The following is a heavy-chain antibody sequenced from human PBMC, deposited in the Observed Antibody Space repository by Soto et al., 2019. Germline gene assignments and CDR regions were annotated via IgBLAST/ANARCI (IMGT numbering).Heavy chain of an antibody. D-gene: IGHD6-6*01. V-gene: IGHV3-48*01. CDR3: ARDHEGIAARRGWFDP. J-gene: IGHJ5*02. Sequence: GGSLRLSCATSGFILSDCAMNWVRQAPGKGLEWVSYISSSSSVIDYADSVKGRFTVSRDNARNSLYLQMNSLRAEDTAVYYCARDHEGIAARRGWFDPWGQGTLVTVSS. CDR2: ISSSSSVI. CDR1: GFILSDCA.